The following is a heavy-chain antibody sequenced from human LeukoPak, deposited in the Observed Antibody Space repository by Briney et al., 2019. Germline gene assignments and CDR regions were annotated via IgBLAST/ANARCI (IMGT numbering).Heavy chain of an antibody. J-gene: IGHJ4*02. D-gene: IGHD3-3*01. Sequence: SETLSLTCTVSGGSISSGGYYWSWIRQPPGKGLEWIGYIYHSGSAYYNLSLKSRVTISVDRSKNQFSLKLSSVTAADTAVYYCARANYDFWSGYSEVYYFDYWGQGTLVTVSS. V-gene: IGHV4-30-2*01. CDR2: IYHSGSA. CDR3: ARANYDFWSGYSEVYYFDY. CDR1: GGSISSGGYY.